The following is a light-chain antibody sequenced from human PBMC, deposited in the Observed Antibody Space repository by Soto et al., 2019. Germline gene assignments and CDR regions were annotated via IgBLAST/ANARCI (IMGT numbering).Light chain of an antibody. Sequence: EIVLTQSPGTLSLSPGEGATLSCRASQSVSSSYLAWYQQKPGQAPRLLIYGASSRATGIPDSFSGSGSGTDFTLTISRLEPEDFAVYYCQHYGSSQTFGQGTKVEIK. CDR3: QHYGSSQT. CDR2: GAS. V-gene: IGKV3-20*01. J-gene: IGKJ1*01. CDR1: QSVSSSY.